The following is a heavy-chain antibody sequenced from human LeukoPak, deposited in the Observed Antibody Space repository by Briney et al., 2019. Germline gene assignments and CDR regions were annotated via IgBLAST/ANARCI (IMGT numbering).Heavy chain of an antibody. CDR3: ASVPAEWFGELEHVVDNWFDR. Sequence: ASVKASCKASGYTFTSYGISWVRQAPGQGLEWMGWISAYNGNTNYVQKRPGRVTITTDTSRSTVYMELRSLRSDDTAVYYCASVPAEWFGELEHVVDNWFDRWGQGTLVTVSS. CDR1: GYTFTSYG. CDR2: ISAYNGNT. V-gene: IGHV1-18*04. J-gene: IGHJ5*02. D-gene: IGHD3-10*01.